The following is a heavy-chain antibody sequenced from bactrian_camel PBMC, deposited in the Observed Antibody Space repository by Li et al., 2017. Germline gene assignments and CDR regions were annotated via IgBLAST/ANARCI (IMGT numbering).Heavy chain of an antibody. V-gene: IGHV3S60*01. CDR2: ISWRGGSR. J-gene: IGHJ4*01. CDR1: GYTYSTNC. CDR3: TNRPPDGSWVVPGGD. D-gene: IGHD7*01. Sequence: HVQLVESGGGLVQAGWSLRLSCVVSGYTYSTNCMGWFRQAPGKEREGVACISWRGGSRKYLDSVAERFTISRDNEKKMMYLQMDSLKPEDTAMYYCTNRPPDGSWVVPGGDWGQGTQVTVSS.